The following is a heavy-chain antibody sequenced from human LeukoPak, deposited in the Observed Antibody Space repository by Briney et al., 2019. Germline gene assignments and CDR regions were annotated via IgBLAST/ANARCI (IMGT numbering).Heavy chain of an antibody. CDR3: ARDRQYGSGSYLDNWFDP. CDR2: IYHSGST. J-gene: IGHJ5*02. V-gene: IGHV4-38-2*02. CDR1: GYSISSGYY. D-gene: IGHD3-10*01. Sequence: SETLSLTCTVSGYSISSGYYWGWIRQPPGKGLEWIGGIYHSGSTYYNPSLKSRVTISVDTSKNQFSLKLSSVTAADTAVYYCARDRQYGSGSYLDNWFDPWGQGTLVTVSS.